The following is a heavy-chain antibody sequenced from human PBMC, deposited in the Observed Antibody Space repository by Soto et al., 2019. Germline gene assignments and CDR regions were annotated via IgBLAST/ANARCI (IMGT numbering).Heavy chain of an antibody. CDR1: GFTFSSYA. CDR3: ARLGGGTDY. D-gene: IGHD2-15*01. CDR2: ISYDGSNK. Sequence: GGSLRLSCAASGFTFSSYAMHWVRQAPGKGLEWVAVISYDGSNKYYADSVKGRFTISRENSKNTLYLQMNSLRAEDTAVYYCARLGGGTDYWGQGTLLTVSS. V-gene: IGHV3-30-3*01. J-gene: IGHJ4*02.